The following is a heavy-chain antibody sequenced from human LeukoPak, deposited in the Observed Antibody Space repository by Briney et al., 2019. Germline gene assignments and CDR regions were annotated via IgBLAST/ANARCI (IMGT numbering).Heavy chain of an antibody. V-gene: IGHV1-18*01. D-gene: IGHD6-19*01. CDR1: GYTFTSYG. Sequence: ASVKVSCKASGYTFTSYGISWVRQAPGQGLEWMGWISAYNGNTNYAQKLQGRVTMTTDTSTSTAYKELRSLRSDDTAVYYCARDLSVAGPFDYWGQGTLVTVSS. CDR2: ISAYNGNT. J-gene: IGHJ4*02. CDR3: ARDLSVAGPFDY.